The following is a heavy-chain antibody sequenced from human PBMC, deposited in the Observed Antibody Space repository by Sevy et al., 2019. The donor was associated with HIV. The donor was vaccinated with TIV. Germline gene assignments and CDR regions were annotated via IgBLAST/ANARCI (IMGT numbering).Heavy chain of an antibody. Sequence: GGSLRLSCAASGFTFSNYWMSWVRQAPGKGLEWVANIKRDGSEKYYVASVKRGFTISRDNAKTSLYLQMNSLRAEDTAVYYCARDCSSATCLWGLDVWGQGTTVTVSS. CDR3: ARDCSSATCLWGLDV. D-gene: IGHD2-2*01. V-gene: IGHV3-7*03. CDR1: GFTFSNYW. CDR2: IKRDGSEK. J-gene: IGHJ6*02.